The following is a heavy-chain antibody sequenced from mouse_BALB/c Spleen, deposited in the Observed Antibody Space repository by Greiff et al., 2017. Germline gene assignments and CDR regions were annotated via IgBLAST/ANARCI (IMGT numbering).Heavy chain of an antibody. CDR3: ARIYYGNYGLYYYVMDY. CDR2: ISNGGGST. Sequence: EVKLVESGGGLVQPGGSLKLSCAASGFTFSSYTMSWVRQTPEKRLEWVAYISNGGGSTYYPDTVKGRFTISRDNATNTLYLQMSSLKFEDTAMHDCARIYYGNYGLYYYVMDYWGQGTSVTVSS. V-gene: IGHV5-12-2*01. J-gene: IGHJ4*01. CDR1: GFTFSSYT. D-gene: IGHD2-1*01.